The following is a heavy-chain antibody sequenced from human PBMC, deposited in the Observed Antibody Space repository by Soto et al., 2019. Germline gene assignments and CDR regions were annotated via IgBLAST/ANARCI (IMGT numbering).Heavy chain of an antibody. CDR3: AKSGQSSWANMDV. J-gene: IGHJ6*02. CDR2: ISGSGDKT. D-gene: IGHD2-2*01. V-gene: IGHV3-23*01. CDR1: GFTFSSYA. Sequence: EVQLLESGGGLVQPGGSLRLSCAASGFTFSSYAINWVRQAPGKGLEWVSTISGSGDKTYYADSVKGRFTISRDNSKNTLSLQMNSPRAEDTAVYYCAKSGQSSWANMDVWGQGTTVTVSS.